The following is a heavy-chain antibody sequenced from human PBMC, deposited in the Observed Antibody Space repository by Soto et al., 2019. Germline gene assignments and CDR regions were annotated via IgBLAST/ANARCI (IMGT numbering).Heavy chain of an antibody. J-gene: IGHJ6*03. CDR2: IYPGDSDT. Sequence: GESLKISCKGSGYSFTSYWIGWVRQMPGKGLEWMGIIYPGDSDTRYSPSFQGQVTISADKSISTAYLQWSSLKASDTAMYYCARLQIDYDILTGYYYVFGDYYYDYMDVWGKGTTVTVSS. V-gene: IGHV5-51*01. CDR1: GYSFTSYW. CDR3: ARLQIDYDILTGYYYVFGDYYYDYMDV. D-gene: IGHD3-9*01.